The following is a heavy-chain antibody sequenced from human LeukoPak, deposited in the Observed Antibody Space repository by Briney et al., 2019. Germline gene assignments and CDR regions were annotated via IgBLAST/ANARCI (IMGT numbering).Heavy chain of an antibody. CDR1: GFTFSNSG. Sequence: GGSLRLSCAASGFTFSNSGMNWVRQAPGKGLEWLSYISSVTNTIYYADSVKGRFTISRDNAKNSLYLQMNSLRAEDTAVYYCARPDGYGDYFDYWGQGTLVTVSS. V-gene: IGHV3-48*01. D-gene: IGHD5-24*01. CDR2: ISSVTNTI. CDR3: ARPDGYGDYFDY. J-gene: IGHJ4*02.